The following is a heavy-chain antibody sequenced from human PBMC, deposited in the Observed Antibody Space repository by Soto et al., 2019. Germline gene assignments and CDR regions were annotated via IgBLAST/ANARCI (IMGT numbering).Heavy chain of an antibody. CDR1: GFSLTNGRLG. J-gene: IGHJ6*02. D-gene: IGHD4-17*01. Sequence: SGPTLVNPTETLTLTCSVSGFSLTNGRLGVSWIRQPPGKAREWLAHLFSDAERSYSTSMQSRLNMYKDSSGSQVVLTMTNMAPADTATYFCARMDGDYNYYCLDVWGHGIAVTVSS. V-gene: IGHV2-26*01. CDR2: LFSDAER. CDR3: ARMDGDYNYYCLDV.